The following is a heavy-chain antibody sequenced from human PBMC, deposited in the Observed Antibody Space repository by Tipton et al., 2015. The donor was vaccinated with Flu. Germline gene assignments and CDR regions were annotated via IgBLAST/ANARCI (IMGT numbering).Heavy chain of an antibody. V-gene: IGHV4-59*02. CDR3: AREKDSSGSEYFQH. Sequence: LRLSCTISVGSVSSYYWTWVRQPPGKGLEWIGCIYSSGSTYYNPSLKSRVTISLDTSKNQFSLKLSSVTAADTAVYYCAREKDSSGSEYFQHWGQGTLVTVSS. D-gene: IGHD6-19*01. CDR1: VGSVSSYY. CDR2: IYSSGST. J-gene: IGHJ1*01.